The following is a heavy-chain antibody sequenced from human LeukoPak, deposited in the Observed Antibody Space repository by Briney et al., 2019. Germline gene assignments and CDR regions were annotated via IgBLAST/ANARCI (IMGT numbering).Heavy chain of an antibody. J-gene: IGHJ4*02. CDR2: INPNSGGT. CDR1: GYTYTSYY. D-gene: IGHD3-22*01. Sequence: ASVKVSCKASGYTYTSYYMHWVRRAPGQGLEWMGWINPNSGGTNYAQKFQGRVTMTRDTSISTAYMELSRLRSDDTAVYYCARPVDYDSSGYYSWGQGTLVTVSS. CDR3: ARPVDYDSSGYYS. V-gene: IGHV1-2*02.